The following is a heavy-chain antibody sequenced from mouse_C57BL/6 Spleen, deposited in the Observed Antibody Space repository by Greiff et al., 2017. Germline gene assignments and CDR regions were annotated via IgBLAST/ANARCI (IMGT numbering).Heavy chain of an antibody. J-gene: IGHJ1*03. CDR3: ARKRIYYDYDWYFDV. CDR1: GYTFTSYW. V-gene: IGHV1-53*01. Sequence: VQLQQSGTELVKPGASVKLSCKASGYTFTSYWMHWVKQRPGQGLEWIGNINPSNGGTNYNEKFKSKATLTVDKSSSTAYMQLSSLTSEDSAVYYCARKRIYYDYDWYFDVWGTGTTVTVSS. CDR2: INPSNGGT. D-gene: IGHD2-4*01.